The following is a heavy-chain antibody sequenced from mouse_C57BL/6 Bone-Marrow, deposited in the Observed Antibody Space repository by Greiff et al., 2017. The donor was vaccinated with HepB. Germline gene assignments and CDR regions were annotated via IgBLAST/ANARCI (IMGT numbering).Heavy chain of an antibody. D-gene: IGHD1-1*01. CDR1: GFTFTAYY. V-gene: IGHV7-3*01. Sequence: DVKLVESGGGLVQPGDSLSLSCAASGFTFTAYYMSWVRQPPGKALEWLGFIRNKANGYTTEYSASVKGRFTISRDNSQSLLYLQMNALRAEDSATYYCARSTTESWFAYWGQGTLVTVSA. CDR3: ARSTTESWFAY. CDR2: IRNKANGYTT. J-gene: IGHJ3*01.